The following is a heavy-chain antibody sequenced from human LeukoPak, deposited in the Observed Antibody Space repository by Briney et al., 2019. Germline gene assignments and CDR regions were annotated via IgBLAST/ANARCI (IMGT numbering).Heavy chain of an antibody. D-gene: IGHD7-27*01. CDR3: ARVGPNWGRSPFDY. Sequence: ASVKVSFKASGYTCTVYYIHWLRQAPGQGLEWMGWSNPDSGGANYVQKFQGRVTMTRDTSISTAYMELSGLRSDDTAAYYCARVGPNWGRSPFDYWGQGTLVTVSS. CDR1: GYTCTVYY. CDR2: SNPDSGGA. J-gene: IGHJ4*02. V-gene: IGHV1-2*02.